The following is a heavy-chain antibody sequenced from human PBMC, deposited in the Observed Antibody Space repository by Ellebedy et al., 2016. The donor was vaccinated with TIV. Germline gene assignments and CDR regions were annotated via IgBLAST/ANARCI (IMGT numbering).Heavy chain of an antibody. D-gene: IGHD1-26*01. V-gene: IGHV4-59*01. CDR1: GGSISPYY. CDR3: ARVLSGSYSAELDGFDI. CDR2: IYYGGSS. Sequence: MPSETLSLPCTVPGGSISPYYWSWIRPPPGGGLEWIGHIYYGGSSSYNPSLRSRVTISVDTSTSQFSLKLISVTAADTAVYYCARVLSGSYSAELDGFDIWGQGTVVTVSS. J-gene: IGHJ3*02.